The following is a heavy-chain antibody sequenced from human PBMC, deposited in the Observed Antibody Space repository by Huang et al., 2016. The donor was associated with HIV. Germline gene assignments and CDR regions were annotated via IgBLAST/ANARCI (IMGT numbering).Heavy chain of an antibody. CDR1: GFPFSSYA. Sequence: EVLLLESGGGLVQPGGSLRLSCVASGFPFSSYAMSWVRQAPGKGLGWVSGITDGINNRYYAHSVKGRFAVSRDDSTNTLYLQMNSLRAEDTAVYYCAKDADTSGYDVLGPFGSWGQGTLVTVSS. J-gene: IGHJ4*02. CDR3: AKDADTSGYDVLGPFGS. CDR2: ITDGINNR. D-gene: IGHD3-3*01. V-gene: IGHV3-23*01.